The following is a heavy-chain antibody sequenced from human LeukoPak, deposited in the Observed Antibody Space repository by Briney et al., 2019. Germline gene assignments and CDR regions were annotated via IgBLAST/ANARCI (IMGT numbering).Heavy chain of an antibody. J-gene: IGHJ3*02. CDR1: WFIVSGNY. Sequence: PGGSLRLSCAAPWFIVSGNYIRWFRQPPGQGLEWVSVTYGGGSTYYADSVKGRFTISRDNSKNTLFLQMNSLRAEDTAVYYCARGGRDAFDIWGQGTMVTVSS. CDR2: TYGGGST. CDR3: ARGGRDAFDI. V-gene: IGHV3-53*01.